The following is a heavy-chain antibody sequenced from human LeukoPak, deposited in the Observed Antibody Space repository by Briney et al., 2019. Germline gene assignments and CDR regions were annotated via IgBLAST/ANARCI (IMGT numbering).Heavy chain of an antibody. CDR3: TKGDYHAY. CDR1: GFTFGDYA. Sequence: PGGSLRLSCTASGFTFGDYAMSWFHQAPGKGLEWVGFIRSNTYGGTAEYAASVKGRFTISRDDSKSIAYLQMNSLKTEDTAVYYCTKGDYHAYWGQGTLATVSS. CDR2: IRSNTYGGTA. V-gene: IGHV3-49*03. J-gene: IGHJ4*02.